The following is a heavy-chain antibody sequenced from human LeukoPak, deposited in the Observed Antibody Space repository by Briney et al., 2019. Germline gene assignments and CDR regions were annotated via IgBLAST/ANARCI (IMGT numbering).Heavy chain of an antibody. CDR1: GGSISGYY. J-gene: IGHJ4*02. D-gene: IGHD4-17*01. CDR2: IYYSGST. CDR3: ARASGGYGDPFDY. V-gene: IGHV4-59*01. Sequence: SETLSLTCSVSGGSISGYYWSWIRQSPGKGLEWIAYIYYSGSTNYNPSLKSRVTISVDTSKNQFSLKLRSVTAADTAVYYCARASGGYGDPFDYWGQGTLVTVSS.